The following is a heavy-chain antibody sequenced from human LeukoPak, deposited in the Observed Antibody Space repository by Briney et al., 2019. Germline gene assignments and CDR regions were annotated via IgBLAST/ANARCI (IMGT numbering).Heavy chain of an antibody. CDR2: ISGSGGST. CDR3: ARAKVAAGFDY. J-gene: IGHJ4*02. V-gene: IGHV3-23*01. D-gene: IGHD5-12*01. CDR1: GFTFSRYA. Sequence: GGSLRLSCAASGFTFSRYAMSWVRQAPGKGLEWVSAISGSGGSTYYADSVKGRFTISRDNAKNSLYLQMNSLRAEDTAVYYCARAKVAAGFDYWGQGTLVTVSS.